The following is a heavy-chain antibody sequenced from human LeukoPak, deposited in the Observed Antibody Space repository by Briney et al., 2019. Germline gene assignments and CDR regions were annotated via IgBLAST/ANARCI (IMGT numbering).Heavy chain of an antibody. V-gene: IGHV3-30*04. CDR1: GFTFSSYA. CDR3: ARGNLGSYGPGSSGYYWEDYFDY. J-gene: IGHJ4*02. Sequence: GRSLRLSCAASGFTFSSYAMHWVRQAPGKGLEWVAVISYDGSNKYYADSVKGRLTISRDNSKNTLYLQMNSLRAEDTAVYYCARGNLGSYGPGSSGYYWEDYFDYWGQGTLVTVSS. CDR2: ISYDGSNK. D-gene: IGHD3-22*01.